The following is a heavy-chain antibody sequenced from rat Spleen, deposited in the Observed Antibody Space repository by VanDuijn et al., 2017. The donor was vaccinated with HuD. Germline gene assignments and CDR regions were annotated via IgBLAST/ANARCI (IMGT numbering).Heavy chain of an antibody. CDR1: GFTFSDYN. V-gene: IGHV5-7*01. Sequence: EVQLVESGGGLVQPGRSLKLSCAASGFTFSDYNMAWVRQAPGKGLEWVAYISTAGSSTFYRDSVRGRFTISRDNAKSTLYLQMDSLRSEDTATYYCARHLYTTDYYYDWGQGVMVTVSS. D-gene: IGHD1-6*01. CDR2: ISTAGSST. CDR3: ARHLYTTDYYYD. J-gene: IGHJ2*01.